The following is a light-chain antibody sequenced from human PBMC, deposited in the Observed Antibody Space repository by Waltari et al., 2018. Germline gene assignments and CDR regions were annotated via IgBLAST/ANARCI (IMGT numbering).Light chain of an antibody. CDR1: SSDIGNYNY. Sequence: HSALTQPASVSGSPGQSITISCTGTSSDIGNYNYVSWYQQHPGKAPKLMIYDVSNRPSGVSNRFSGSKSGNTASLTISGLQAEDEAVYYCSSYTSSSTLVVFGTGTKVTVL. CDR2: DVS. V-gene: IGLV2-14*03. CDR3: SSYTSSSTLVV. J-gene: IGLJ1*01.